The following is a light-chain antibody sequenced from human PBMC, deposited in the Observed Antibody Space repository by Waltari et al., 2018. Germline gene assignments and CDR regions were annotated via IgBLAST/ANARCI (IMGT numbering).Light chain of an antibody. V-gene: IGLV2-14*03. Sequence: QSALTQPASVSGSPGPSITISCTGTLRDIGGYNYVSWYQQHPGKAPKLMLFDVTKRPSGVSDRFSGSKSGNTASLTISGLHTDDESDYYCSSYTSTNTVIFGGGTKVTVL. CDR1: LRDIGGYNY. CDR2: DVT. J-gene: IGLJ2*01. CDR3: SSYTSTNTVI.